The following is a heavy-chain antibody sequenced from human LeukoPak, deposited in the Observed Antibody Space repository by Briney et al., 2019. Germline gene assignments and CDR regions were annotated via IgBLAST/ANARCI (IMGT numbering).Heavy chain of an antibody. CDR1: GFTFSSYS. CDR3: ARETTVTSGWFDP. Sequence: GGSLRLSCAASGFTFSSYSMIWVRQAPGKGLEWVSSITSSSSYIYYADSVKGRFTISRDNAKNSLYLQMNNLRAEDTAVYYCARETTVTSGWFDPWGQGTLVAVSS. D-gene: IGHD4-17*01. J-gene: IGHJ5*02. CDR2: ITSSSSYI. V-gene: IGHV3-21*01.